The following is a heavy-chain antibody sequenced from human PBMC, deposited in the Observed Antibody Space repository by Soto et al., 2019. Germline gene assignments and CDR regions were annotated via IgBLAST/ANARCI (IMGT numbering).Heavy chain of an antibody. D-gene: IGHD1-26*01. CDR2: IKQDGSEK. Sequence: GGSLRLSCAASGFTFSSYWMSWVRQAPGKGLEWVANIKQDGSEKYYVDSVKGRFTISRDNAKNSLYLQMNSLRAEDTAVYYCARDSDRGGDYFDYWGQGTLVTVSS. CDR1: GFTFSSYW. V-gene: IGHV3-7*01. CDR3: ARDSDRGGDYFDY. J-gene: IGHJ4*02.